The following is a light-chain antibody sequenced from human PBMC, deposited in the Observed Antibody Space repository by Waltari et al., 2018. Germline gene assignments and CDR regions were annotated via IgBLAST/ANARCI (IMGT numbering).Light chain of an antibody. J-gene: IGLJ2*01. Sequence: QSALTQPASVSGSPGQSITISCTGTRSDVGGYRFVSWYQQHPGKAPKLMIYDVTNRPSGVSNRFSGSKSGNTASLTISGLQADDEADYYCSSYTSSTTLVFGGGTKLTVL. CDR1: RSDVGGYRF. V-gene: IGLV2-14*03. CDR2: DVT. CDR3: SSYTSSTTLV.